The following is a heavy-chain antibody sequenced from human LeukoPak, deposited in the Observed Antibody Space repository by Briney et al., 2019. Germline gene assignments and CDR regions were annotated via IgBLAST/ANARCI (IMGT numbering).Heavy chain of an antibody. J-gene: IGHJ4*02. Sequence: SETLSLTCTVSGGSISSYYWSWIRQPPGKGLEWMGYIYYSGSTNYNTSLKSRVTISVDTSKNQFSLKLSSVTAADTAVYYCARARIVRGVIINYYFDYWGQGTLVTVSS. CDR1: GGSISSYY. CDR2: IYYSGST. CDR3: ARARIVRGVIINYYFDY. D-gene: IGHD3-10*01. V-gene: IGHV4-59*01.